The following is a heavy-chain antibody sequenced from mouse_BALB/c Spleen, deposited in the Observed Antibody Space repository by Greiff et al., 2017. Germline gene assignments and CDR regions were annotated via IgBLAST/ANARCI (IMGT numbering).Heavy chain of an antibody. CDR3: ARGRDYYGSSAWFAY. D-gene: IGHD1-1*01. CDR2: ISSGGST. CDR1: GFTFSSYA. Sequence: EVQRVESGGGLVKPGGSLKLSCAASGFTFSSYAMSWVRQTPEKRLEWVASISSGGSTYYPDSVKGRFTISRDNARNILYLQMSSLRSEDTAMYYCARGRDYYGSSAWFAYWGQGTLVTVSA. V-gene: IGHV5-6-5*01. J-gene: IGHJ3*01.